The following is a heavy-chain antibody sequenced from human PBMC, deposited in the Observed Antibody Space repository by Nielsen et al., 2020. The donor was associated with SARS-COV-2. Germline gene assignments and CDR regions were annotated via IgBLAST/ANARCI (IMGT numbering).Heavy chain of an antibody. CDR1: GFTFSSYA. CDR2: ISYDGSNK. D-gene: IGHD2-8*01. CDR3: ARESLMYYFDY. J-gene: IGHJ4*02. Sequence: GGSLRLSCAASGFTFSSYAMSWVRQAPGKGLEWVAVISYDGSNKYYADSVKGRFTISRDNSKNTLYLQMNSLRAEDTAVYYCARESLMYYFDYWGQGTLVTVSS. V-gene: IGHV3-30-3*01.